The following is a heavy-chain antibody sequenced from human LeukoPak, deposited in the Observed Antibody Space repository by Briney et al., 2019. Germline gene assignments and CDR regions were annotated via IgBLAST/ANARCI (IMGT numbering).Heavy chain of an antibody. CDR2: INHRGST. CDR3: ARGRTTYDYVWGSYRPPDY. V-gene: IGHV4-34*01. Sequence: PSETLSLTCAVYGGSLSGYYWNWIRQPPGKGLEWIGEINHRGSTNYNPSLESRVTISVDTSKNQFSLKLSSVTAADTAVYYCARGRTTYDYVWGSYRPPDYWGQGTLVTVSS. D-gene: IGHD3-16*02. J-gene: IGHJ4*02. CDR1: GGSLSGYY.